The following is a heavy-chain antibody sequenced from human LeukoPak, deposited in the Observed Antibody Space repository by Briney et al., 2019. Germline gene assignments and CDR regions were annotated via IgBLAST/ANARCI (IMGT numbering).Heavy chain of an antibody. D-gene: IGHD1-26*01. V-gene: IGHV3-53*01. CDR3: AKGSSGGSYSD. Sequence: SGGSLRLSCAASGFTVSSNYMSWVRQAPGKGLEWVSVIYSGGSTYYADSVKGRFTISRDNSKNTLYLQMNSLRAEDPAVYYCAKGSSGGSYSDWGQGTLVTVSS. CDR2: IYSGGST. CDR1: GFTVSSNY. J-gene: IGHJ4*02.